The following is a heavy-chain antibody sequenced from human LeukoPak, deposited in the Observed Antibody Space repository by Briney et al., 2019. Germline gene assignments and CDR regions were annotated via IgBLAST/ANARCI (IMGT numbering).Heavy chain of an antibody. V-gene: IGHV3-30*02. CDR1: NFTFGSYG. Sequence: GGSLRLSCAASNFTFGSYGMNWVRHVPGKGLEWVAYISYDGSDKYYTDSVKGRFTISRDNAKNTLYLQMNSLRVEDTAMYYCAKDQCSTSCYAKFDPWGQGTLVTVSS. CDR2: ISYDGSDK. D-gene: IGHD2-2*01. CDR3: AKDQCSTSCYAKFDP. J-gene: IGHJ5*02.